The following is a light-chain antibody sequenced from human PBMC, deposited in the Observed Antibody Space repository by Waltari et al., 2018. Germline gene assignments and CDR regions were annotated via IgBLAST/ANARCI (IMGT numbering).Light chain of an antibody. CDR3: AAWDDSLNVFYV. CDR2: SNN. Sequence: QSVLTQPPSASGTPGHRVHIAFSGSSSNLGSNPVNCYQQLPGTAPKLLIYSNNQRPSGVPDRFSGSKSGTSASLAISGLQSEDEADYYCAAWDDSLNVFYVFGTGTKVTVL. CDR1: SSNLGSNP. J-gene: IGLJ1*01. V-gene: IGLV1-44*01.